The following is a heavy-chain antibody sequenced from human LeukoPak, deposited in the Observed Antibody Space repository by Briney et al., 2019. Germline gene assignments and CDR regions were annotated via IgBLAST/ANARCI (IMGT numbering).Heavy chain of an antibody. Sequence: GGSLRLSCGASGFTFSSYGMHWVRQAPGRGLEWVAFIRYDGSNKYYADSEKGRFTISRDNSKSTLYLQMNSLRAEDTAVYYCAKDLVPAAHDAFDIWGQGTMVTVSS. CDR2: IRYDGSNK. D-gene: IGHD2-2*01. CDR3: AKDLVPAAHDAFDI. V-gene: IGHV3-30*02. CDR1: GFTFSSYG. J-gene: IGHJ3*02.